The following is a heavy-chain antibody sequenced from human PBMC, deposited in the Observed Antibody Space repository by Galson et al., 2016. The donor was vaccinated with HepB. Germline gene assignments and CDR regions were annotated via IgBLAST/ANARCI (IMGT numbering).Heavy chain of an antibody. CDR1: GFIFSSNA. CDR2: VWYDGSMT. Sequence: SLRLSCAASGFIFSSNAMHWVRQAPGKGLEWVAVVWYDGSMTYYADSVKGRFTISRDNSKNTVWLHMNSLRVEDTALYYCVRGARVHYGMDVWGQGTTVTVSS. V-gene: IGHV3-33*01. J-gene: IGHJ6*02. CDR3: VRGARVHYGMDV. D-gene: IGHD4/OR15-4a*01.